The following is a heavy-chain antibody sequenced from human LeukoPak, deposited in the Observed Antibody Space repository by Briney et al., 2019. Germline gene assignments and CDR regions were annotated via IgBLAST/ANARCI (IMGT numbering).Heavy chain of an antibody. J-gene: IGHJ4*02. CDR1: GYTFTSYG. V-gene: IGHV1-18*01. CDR3: ARDGQTFRSGSYSDPFDY. Sequence: ASVKVSCKASGYTFTSYGISWVRQAPGQGLEWMGWISAYNGNTNYAQKLQGRVTMTTDTSTHTAYMELRSLRSDDTAVYYCARDGQTFRSGSYSDPFDYWGQGTLVTVSS. CDR2: ISAYNGNT. D-gene: IGHD1-26*01.